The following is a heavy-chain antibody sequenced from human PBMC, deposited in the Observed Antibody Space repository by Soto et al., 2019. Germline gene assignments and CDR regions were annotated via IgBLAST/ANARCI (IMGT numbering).Heavy chain of an antibody. V-gene: IGHV3-21*01. D-gene: IGHD4-17*01. CDR2: ISSTRSYI. Sequence: VQLVESGGGLVKPGGSLRLSSAASGFTFSSYTMNWVRQAPGKGLEWVSSISSTRSYIYYADSVMGRFTISRGNAKNSLYLQMDSLRAEDTAVYYCARGDGDYGDYGIDYWGQGTLVTVSS. CDR3: ARGDGDYGDYGIDY. CDR1: GFTFSSYT. J-gene: IGHJ4*02.